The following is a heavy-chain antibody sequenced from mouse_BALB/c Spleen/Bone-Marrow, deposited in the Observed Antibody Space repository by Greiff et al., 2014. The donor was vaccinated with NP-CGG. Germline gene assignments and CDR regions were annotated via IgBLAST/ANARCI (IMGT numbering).Heavy chain of an antibody. CDR1: GFNIKDTY. CDR3: ARVNPWYFDV. J-gene: IGHJ1*01. CDR2: IDPASGDT. V-gene: IGHV14-3*02. D-gene: IGHD2-2*01. Sequence: EVQLQQSGAELVKPGASVKLSCTASGFNIKDTYIHWVMQRPEQGLAWIGRIDPASGDTKFDPKFQGKATITADTSSNTAYLQVPSLTSEDTAVYYCARVNPWYFDVWGAGTTVTVSS.